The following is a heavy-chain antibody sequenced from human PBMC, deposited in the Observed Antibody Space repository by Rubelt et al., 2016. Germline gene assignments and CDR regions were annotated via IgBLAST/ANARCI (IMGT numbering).Heavy chain of an antibody. Sequence: VKVSCKASGGTFSSYAISWVRQAPGQGLEWMGGIIPILGIANYAQKFQGRVTITADKSTSTAYMELSSLRSEDTAVYYCAREANSFDYWGQGTLVTVSS. V-gene: IGHV1-69*10. CDR2: IIPILGIA. J-gene: IGHJ4*02. CDR1: GGTFSSYA. CDR3: AREANSFDY.